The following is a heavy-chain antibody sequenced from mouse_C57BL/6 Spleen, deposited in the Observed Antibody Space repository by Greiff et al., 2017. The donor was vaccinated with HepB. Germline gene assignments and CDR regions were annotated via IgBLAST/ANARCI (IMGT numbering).Heavy chain of an antibody. CDR1: GYTFTSYW. V-gene: IGHV1-59*01. Sequence: QVQLQQPGAELVRPGTSVKLSCKASGYTFTSYWMHWVKQRPGQGLEWIGVIDPSDSYTNYNQKFKGKATLTVDTASSTAYMQLSSLTSEDSAVYYCARRGVGFLFDYWGQGTTLTVSS. CDR3: ARRGVGFLFDY. D-gene: IGHD1-1*01. CDR2: IDPSDSYT. J-gene: IGHJ2*01.